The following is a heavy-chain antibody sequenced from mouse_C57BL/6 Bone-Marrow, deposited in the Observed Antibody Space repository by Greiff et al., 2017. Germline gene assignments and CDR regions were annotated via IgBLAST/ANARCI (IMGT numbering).Heavy chain of an antibody. D-gene: IGHD1-1*01. V-gene: IGHV1-64*01. CDR2: IHPNSGST. CDR1: GYTFTSYW. Sequence: VQLQQPGAELVKPGASVKLSCKASGYTFTSYWMHWVKQRPGQGLEWIGMIHPNSGSTNYNEKFKSKATLTVDKSSSTAYMQLSSLTSEDSAVYYCARPYYYYGSSYGFAYWGQGTLVTVSA. J-gene: IGHJ3*01. CDR3: ARPYYYYGSSYGFAY.